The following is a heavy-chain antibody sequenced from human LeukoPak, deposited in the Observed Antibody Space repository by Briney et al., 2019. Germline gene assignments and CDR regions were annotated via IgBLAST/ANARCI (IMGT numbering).Heavy chain of an antibody. D-gene: IGHD3-10*01. Sequence: PGGSLRLSCAASGFTFSSYWMSWVRQAPGKGLEWVANIKQDGSEKYYVDSVKGRFTISRDNAKNSLYLQMNSLRAEDTALYYCARDSRSGSYSYYYMDDWGIGTTVTVSS. J-gene: IGHJ6*03. CDR3: ARDSRSGSYSYYYMDD. CDR1: GFTFSSYW. CDR2: IKQDGSEK. V-gene: IGHV3-7*03.